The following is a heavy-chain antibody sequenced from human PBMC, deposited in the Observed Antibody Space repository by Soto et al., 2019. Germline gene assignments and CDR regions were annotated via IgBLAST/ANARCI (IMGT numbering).Heavy chain of an antibody. J-gene: IGHJ6*03. CDR2: ISYDGSNK. CDR1: GFTFSSYG. Sequence: QVQLVESGGGVVQPGRSLRLSCAASGFTFSSYGMHWVRQAPGKGLEWVAVISYDGSNKYYADSAKGRFTISRDNSKNTLYQQMNSLRAEDTAVYYCAKDTTVAYYYYMDVWGKGTTVTVSS. CDR3: AKDTTVAYYYYMDV. V-gene: IGHV3-30*18. D-gene: IGHD4-4*01.